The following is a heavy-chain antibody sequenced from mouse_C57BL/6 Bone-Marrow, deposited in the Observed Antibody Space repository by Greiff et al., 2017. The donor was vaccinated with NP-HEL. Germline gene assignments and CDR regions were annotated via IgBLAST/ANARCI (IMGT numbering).Heavy chain of an antibody. CDR2: IYPGDGDT. Sequence: QVQLKESGAELVKPGASVKISCKASGYAFSSYWMNWVKQRPGKGLEWIGQIYPGDGDTNYNGKFTGKAPLTADKSSSTAYMQLSSLTSEDSAVYFCARCGYYGSSTVSMDYWGQGTSVTVSS. CDR3: ARCGYYGSSTVSMDY. J-gene: IGHJ4*01. V-gene: IGHV1-80*01. CDR1: GYAFSSYW. D-gene: IGHD1-1*01.